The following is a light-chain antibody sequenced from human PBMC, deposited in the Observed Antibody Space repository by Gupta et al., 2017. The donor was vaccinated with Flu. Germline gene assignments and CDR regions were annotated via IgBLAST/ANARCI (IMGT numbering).Light chain of an antibody. CDR3: RQGTHWPYFT. Sequence: DVVMTQSPLSLPVTLGQPATISCKSSQSLVYSNGNTYLNWFHQRPGQSPRRLIYKVSNRDSGVPDRFSGSGSGTDFTLKISRVEAEDVGVYYCRQGTHWPYFTFGPGTKVDIK. CDR2: KVS. J-gene: IGKJ3*01. V-gene: IGKV2-30*01. CDR1: QSLVYSNGNTY.